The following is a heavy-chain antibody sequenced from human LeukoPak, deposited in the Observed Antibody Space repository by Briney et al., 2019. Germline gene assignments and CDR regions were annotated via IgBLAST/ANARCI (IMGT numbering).Heavy chain of an antibody. CDR1: GFTFSKYA. D-gene: IGHD2-2*01. Sequence: PGGSLRLSCAASGFTFSKYAMHWVRQAPGKGLEGVAVISYDGKNKYYVDSVKGRFTISRDNSKNTLDLQMDSLRVEDTAVYYCARDIVVVPAARPQTPYYYYGMDVWGQGTTVTVSS. CDR2: ISYDGKNK. CDR3: ARDIVVVPAARPQTPYYYYGMDV. J-gene: IGHJ6*02. V-gene: IGHV3-30*03.